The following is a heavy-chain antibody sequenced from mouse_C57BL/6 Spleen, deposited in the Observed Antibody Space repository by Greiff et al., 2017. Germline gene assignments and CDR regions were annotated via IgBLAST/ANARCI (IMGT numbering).Heavy chain of an antibody. V-gene: IGHV1-15*01. D-gene: IGHD4-1*01. CDR2: IDPETGGT. CDR1: GYTFTDYE. Sequence: QVQLKESGAELVRPGASVTLSCKASGYTFTDYEMHWVKQTPVHGLEWIGAIDPETGGTAYNQKFKGKAILTADKSSSTAYMELRSLTSEDSAVYYSNWGSAMDYWGQGTSVTVSS. J-gene: IGHJ4*01. CDR3: NWGSAMDY.